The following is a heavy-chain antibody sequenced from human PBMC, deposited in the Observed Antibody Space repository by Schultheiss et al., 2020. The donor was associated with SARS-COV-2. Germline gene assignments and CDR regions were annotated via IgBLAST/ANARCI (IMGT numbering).Heavy chain of an antibody. CDR3: ARGISGMDV. V-gene: IGHV3-48*01. Sequence: GGSLRLSCIASGFTFGDYALSWVRQAPGKGLEWVSYISSSGGSIYYADSVKGRFTISRDNSKNTLYLQMNSLRAEDTAVYYCARGISGMDVWGQGTTVTVSS. CDR2: ISSSGGSI. D-gene: IGHD3-3*02. CDR1: GFTFGDYA. J-gene: IGHJ6*02.